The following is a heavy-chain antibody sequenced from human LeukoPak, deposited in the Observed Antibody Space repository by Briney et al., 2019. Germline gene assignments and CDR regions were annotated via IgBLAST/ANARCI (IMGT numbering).Heavy chain of an antibody. Sequence: PGESLKISCKGSGYSFTSYWIGWVRQMPGKCLEWMGIIYPGDSDTRYSPSFQGQVTISADKSISTAYLQWSSLKASDTAMYYCARPRGGGRDGYNSNEILFDYWGQGTLVTVSS. CDR1: GYSFTSYW. D-gene: IGHD5-12*01. CDR2: IYPGDSDT. J-gene: IGHJ4*02. CDR3: ARPRGGGRDGYNSNEILFDY. V-gene: IGHV5-51*01.